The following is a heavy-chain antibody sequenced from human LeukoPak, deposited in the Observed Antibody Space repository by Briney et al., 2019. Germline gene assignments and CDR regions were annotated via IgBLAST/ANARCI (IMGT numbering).Heavy chain of an antibody. V-gene: IGHV1-8*01. D-gene: IGHD6-13*01. CDR2: MNPNSGNT. J-gene: IGHJ5*02. CDR3: ARRTGIAAAGGRGNWFDP. CDR1: GYTFTSYD. Sequence: GASVKVSCKASGYTFTSYDINWVRQATGQGLEWMGWMNPNSGNTGYAQKFQGRVTMTRNTSISTAYMELSSLRSEDTAVYYCARRTGIAAAGGRGNWFDPWGQGTLVTVSS.